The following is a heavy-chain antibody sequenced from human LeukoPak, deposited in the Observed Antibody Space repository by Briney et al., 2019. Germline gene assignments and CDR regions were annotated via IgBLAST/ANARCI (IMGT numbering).Heavy chain of an antibody. CDR1: GLTFSNYW. V-gene: IGHV3-74*01. D-gene: IGHD5-24*01. J-gene: IGHJ4*02. CDR3: AKDGRWLQSYGGGYYFDY. CDR2: ISNDGTST. Sequence: PGGSLRLSCAVSGLTFSNYWMHWVRQAPGKGLVWVSRISNDGTSTSYADSVKGRFTISRDNSKNTLYLQMNSLRAEDTAVYYCAKDGRWLQSYGGGYYFDYWGQGTLVTVSP.